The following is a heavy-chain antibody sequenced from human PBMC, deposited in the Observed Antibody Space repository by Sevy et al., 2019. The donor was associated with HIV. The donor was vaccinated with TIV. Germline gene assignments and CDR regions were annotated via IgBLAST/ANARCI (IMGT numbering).Heavy chain of an antibody. CDR2: IYFTGNT. CDR3: ARDSTTRPRVLDY. D-gene: IGHD1-1*01. J-gene: IGHJ4*02. CDR1: GGSITTADYY. V-gene: IGHV4-61*08. Sequence: SETLSLTCTVSGGSITTADYYWSWIRQTPGKGLEWIGNIYFTGNTDYSPSLKSRVTLSLDTSKSQFSLTLKSVTAADTAIYFCARDSTTRPRVLDYWGQRTLVTVSS.